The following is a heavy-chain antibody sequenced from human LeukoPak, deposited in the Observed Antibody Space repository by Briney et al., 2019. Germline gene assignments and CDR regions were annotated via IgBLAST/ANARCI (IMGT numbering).Heavy chain of an antibody. CDR2: IKQDGSEK. CDR1: GFTFSSYW. Sequence: GGSLRLSCAASGFTFSSYWMSWVRQAPGKGLEWEANIKQDGSEKYYVDSVKGRFTISRDNAKNSLYLQMNSLRAEDTAVYYCARGRVGYCSGGSCYPYFDYWGQGTLVTVSS. CDR3: ARGRVGYCSGGSCYPYFDY. V-gene: IGHV3-7*01. D-gene: IGHD2-15*01. J-gene: IGHJ4*02.